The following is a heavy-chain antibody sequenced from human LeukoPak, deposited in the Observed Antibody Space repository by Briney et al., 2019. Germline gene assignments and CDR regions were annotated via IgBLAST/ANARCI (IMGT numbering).Heavy chain of an antibody. D-gene: IGHD5-12*01. CDR2: IYYSGST. Sequence: SETLSLTCTVSGGSIGSGDYYWSWIRQPPGKGLEWIGYIYYSGSTYYNPSLKSRLTLSVDTSKNQFSLQLSSVIAADTAVYYCARDLGGYGDLDNWGQGTLVTVSS. CDR1: GGSIGSGDYY. V-gene: IGHV4-30-4*01. J-gene: IGHJ4*02. CDR3: ARDLGGYGDLDN.